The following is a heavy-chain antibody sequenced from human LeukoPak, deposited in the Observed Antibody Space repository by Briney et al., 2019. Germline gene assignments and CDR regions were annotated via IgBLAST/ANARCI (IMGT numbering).Heavy chain of an antibody. CDR2: INPNNGGT. V-gene: IGHV1-2*02. CDR3: AREGVDFHI. D-gene: IGHD2-15*01. CDR1: GYTLTRHY. J-gene: IGHJ3*02. Sequence: ASVKVSCKASGYTLTRHYMHCVRQAPGQGLEWMGWINPNNGGTNYAQKFQGRVTMTRDTSISTAYMEVRRLRSDDAAVYYCAREGVDFHIWRRGTMVTVSS.